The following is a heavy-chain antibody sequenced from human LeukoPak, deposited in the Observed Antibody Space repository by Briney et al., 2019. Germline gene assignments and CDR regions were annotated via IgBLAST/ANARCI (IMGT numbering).Heavy chain of an antibody. V-gene: IGHV3-74*01. D-gene: IGHD4-17*01. CDR2: INSDGSST. CDR1: GFTFSSYW. J-gene: IGHJ4*02. Sequence: GGSLRLSCEASGFTFSSYWMHWVRQAPGKGLVWVSRINSDGSSTNYADTVKGRFTISRDNAKNTLYLQMNSLRAEDTAVYYCARAFGDYTFDYWGQGTLVTVS. CDR3: ARAFGDYTFDY.